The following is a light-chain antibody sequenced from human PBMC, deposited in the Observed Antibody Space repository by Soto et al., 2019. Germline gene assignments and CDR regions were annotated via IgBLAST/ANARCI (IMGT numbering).Light chain of an antibody. J-gene: IGKJ1*01. V-gene: IGKV4-1*01. CDR1: QSLLNSSNNKNY. Sequence: DIVMTQSPDSLAVSLGERATINCKSSQSLLNSSNNKNYLAWYQQKPGQPPKLLIYWASTRESGVPDRFSGSGSGTDFTLTISTLQAEYVAVYYCQQYYYTPRTFGQGTKVQIK. CDR3: QQYYYTPRT. CDR2: WAS.